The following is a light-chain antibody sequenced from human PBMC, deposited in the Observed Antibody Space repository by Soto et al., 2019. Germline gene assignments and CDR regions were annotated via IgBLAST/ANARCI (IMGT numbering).Light chain of an antibody. Sequence: AIQLTQSPSSLSASVGDRVTITCRASQDIRGALAWYQQKPGTPPKLLIFDVSSLQSGVPSRFSGSGSGTDFTLTISSLQPEDFATYYCQQCNTYPITFGQGTRLEIK. CDR3: QQCNTYPIT. CDR1: QDIRGA. J-gene: IGKJ5*01. V-gene: IGKV1-13*02. CDR2: DVS.